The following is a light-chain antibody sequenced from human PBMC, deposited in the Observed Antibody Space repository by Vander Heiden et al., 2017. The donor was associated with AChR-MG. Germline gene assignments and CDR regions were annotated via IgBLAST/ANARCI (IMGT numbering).Light chain of an antibody. CDR2: DDT. CDR3: QVWDSGSDLPL. V-gene: IGLV3-21*03. J-gene: IGLJ2*01. CDR1: NIGTKS. Sequence: SYVLTPSPSVSVAPGKTARMTCGGNNIGTKSVHWYQQRPGQAPVLVIYDDTDRPSEIPERFPASNSGNTATLTISRVEAGDEADYYCQVWDSGSDLPLFGGGTKLNVL.